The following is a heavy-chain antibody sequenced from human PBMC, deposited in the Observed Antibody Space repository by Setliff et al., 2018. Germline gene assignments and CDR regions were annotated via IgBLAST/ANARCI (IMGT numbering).Heavy chain of an antibody. CDR1: GDSISSGDYF. D-gene: IGHD1-26*01. CDR2: IYHSGSA. J-gene: IGHJ3*01. CDR3: AREVGTSTSSDAFDV. Sequence: SETLSLTCTVSGDSISSGDYFWSWIRQPPGKRLEWIAYIYHSGSAYYNPSLKSRVTMSVDTSKNQFSLHLTSVTAADTAVYYCAREVGTSTSSDAFDVWGQGMMVTVS. V-gene: IGHV4-30-4*08.